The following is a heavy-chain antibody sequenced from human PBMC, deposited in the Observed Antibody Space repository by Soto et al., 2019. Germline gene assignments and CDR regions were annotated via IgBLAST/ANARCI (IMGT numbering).Heavy chain of an antibody. J-gene: IGHJ4*02. V-gene: IGHV3-30*03. CDR2: ILYDGSDK. D-gene: IGHD3-10*01. Sequence: GGSLRLSCAASGFTFSSYGMHWVRQAPGKGLEWVTGILYDGSDKYYADSVKGRFTISRENSKNTLYLQMNSLRTEDSAVYYCARAGGGFGDFVHHWGQGTPVTVSS. CDR1: GFTFSSYG. CDR3: ARAGGGFGDFVHH.